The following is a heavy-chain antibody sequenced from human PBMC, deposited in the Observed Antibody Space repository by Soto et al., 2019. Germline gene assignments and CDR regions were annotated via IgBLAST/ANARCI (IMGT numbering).Heavy chain of an antibody. CDR1: GYTFTSYG. CDR2: ISAYNGNT. CDR3: ARVEYSDSSGYAFDI. J-gene: IGHJ3*02. V-gene: IGHV1-18*01. D-gene: IGHD3-22*01. Sequence: ASVKVSCKASGYTFTSYGISWVRQAPGQGLEWMGWISAYNGNTNYAQKLQGRVTMTTDTSTSTAYMELRSLRSDDTVVYYCARVEYSDSSGYAFDIWGQGTLVTVSS.